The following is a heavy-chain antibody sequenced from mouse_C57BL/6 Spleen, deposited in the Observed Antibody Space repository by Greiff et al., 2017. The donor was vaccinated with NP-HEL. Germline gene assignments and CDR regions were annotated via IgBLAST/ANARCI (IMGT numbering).Heavy chain of an antibody. D-gene: IGHD2-5*01. V-gene: IGHV1-15*01. CDR1: GYTFTDYE. CDR2: IDPETGGT. J-gene: IGHJ2*01. Sequence: QVQLQQSGPELVKPGASVTLSCKASGYTFTDYEMHWVKQTPVHGLEWIGAIDPETGGTAYNQKFKGKAILTADKSSSTAYMELRSLTSEDSAVYYCTRGSYYSNYVGYWGQGTTLTVSS. CDR3: TRGSYYSNYVGY.